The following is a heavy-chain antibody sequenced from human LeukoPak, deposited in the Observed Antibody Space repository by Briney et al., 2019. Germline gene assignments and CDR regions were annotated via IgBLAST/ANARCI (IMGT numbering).Heavy chain of an antibody. Sequence: PGRSLRLPCAASGFTFSSYGMHWVRQAPGKGLEWVAVISYDGSNKYFADSVKGRFTISRDNSKNTLYLQMNSLRAEDTAVYYCAKDFLGSSRAFDIWGQGTMVTVSS. CDR3: AKDFLGSSRAFDI. CDR1: GFTFSSYG. CDR2: ISYDGSNK. J-gene: IGHJ3*02. D-gene: IGHD2-2*01. V-gene: IGHV3-30*18.